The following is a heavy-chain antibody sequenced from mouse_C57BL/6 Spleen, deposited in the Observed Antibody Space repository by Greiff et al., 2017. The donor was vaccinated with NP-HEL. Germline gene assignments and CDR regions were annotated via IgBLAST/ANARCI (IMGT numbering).Heavy chain of an antibody. CDR2: ISYSGST. Sequence: EVQRVESGPGLVKPSQSLSLTCTVTGYSITSGYDWHWIRHFPGNKLEWMGYISYSGSTNYNPSLKSRISITHDTSKNHFFLKLKSVTTEDTATYYCARGNYGNYGAMDYWGQGTSVTVSS. V-gene: IGHV3-1*01. D-gene: IGHD2-1*01. CDR3: ARGNYGNYGAMDY. J-gene: IGHJ4*01. CDR1: GYSITSGYD.